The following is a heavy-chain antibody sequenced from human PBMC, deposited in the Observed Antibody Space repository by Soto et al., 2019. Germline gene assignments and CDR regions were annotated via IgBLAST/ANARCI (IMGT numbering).Heavy chain of an antibody. Sequence: GGSLRLSCAASGFSVSSNSMSWVRQAPGKGLEWVSVIHSDVTTYYADSVKGRFIISRDNSKDTLYLQMNRLRAEDTAVHYCARELSGSWYNWFDPWGHGTLVTVSS. CDR1: GFSVSSNS. J-gene: IGHJ5*02. V-gene: IGHV3-53*01. CDR2: IHSDVTT. CDR3: ARELSGSWYNWFDP. D-gene: IGHD5-12*01.